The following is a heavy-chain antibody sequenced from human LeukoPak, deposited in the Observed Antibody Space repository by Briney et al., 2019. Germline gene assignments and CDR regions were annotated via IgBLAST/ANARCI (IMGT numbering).Heavy chain of an antibody. Sequence: SETLSLTCTVSGGSISSYYWSWIRQPPGKGPEWIGYIYYSGSTNYNPSLKSRVTISVDTSKNQFSLKLSSVTAADTAVYYCARGPLLRFLEWYPSWFDPWGQGTLVTVSS. CDR1: GGSISSYY. J-gene: IGHJ5*02. V-gene: IGHV4-59*01. CDR3: ARGPLLRFLEWYPSWFDP. D-gene: IGHD3-3*01. CDR2: IYYSGST.